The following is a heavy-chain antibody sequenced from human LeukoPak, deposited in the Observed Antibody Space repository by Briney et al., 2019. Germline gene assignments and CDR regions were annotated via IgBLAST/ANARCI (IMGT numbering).Heavy chain of an antibody. Sequence: SQTLSLTCAVSGGSISSGGYSWSWIRQPPGKGLEWIGYIYHSGSTYYNPSLKSRVTISVDTSKNQFSLKLSSVTAADTAVYYCARWYYDFWSGYYYYFDYWGQGTLVTVSS. J-gene: IGHJ4*02. V-gene: IGHV4-30-2*01. D-gene: IGHD3-3*01. CDR3: ARWYYDFWSGYYYYFDY. CDR1: GGSISSGGYS. CDR2: IYHSGST.